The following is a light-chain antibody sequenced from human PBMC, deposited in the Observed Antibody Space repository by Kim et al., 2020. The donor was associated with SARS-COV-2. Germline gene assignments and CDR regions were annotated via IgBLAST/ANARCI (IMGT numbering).Light chain of an antibody. CDR1: QSISSW. CDR3: QQYKSPPWT. Sequence: DIQMTQSPSTLSASVGDRVTITCRASQSISSWLAWYQQKPGKAPKLLIYKASSLESGVPSRFSGSGSGTEFTLTISSLQPDDFATYYCQQYKSPPWTFGQGTKVDIK. J-gene: IGKJ1*01. CDR2: KAS. V-gene: IGKV1-5*03.